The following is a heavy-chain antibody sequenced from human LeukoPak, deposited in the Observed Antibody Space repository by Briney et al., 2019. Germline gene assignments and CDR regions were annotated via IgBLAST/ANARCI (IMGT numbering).Heavy chain of an antibody. V-gene: IGHV3-30*02. CDR3: AKDFRKAVAGRVFGY. Sequence: PGGSLRLSCAASGFTFSSYGMHWVRQAPGKGLEWVAFIRYDGSNKYYADSVKGRFTISRDNSKNTLYLQMNSLRAEDTAVYYCAKDFRKAVAGRVFGYWGQGTLVTVSS. CDR1: GFTFSSYG. D-gene: IGHD6-19*01. J-gene: IGHJ4*02. CDR2: IRYDGSNK.